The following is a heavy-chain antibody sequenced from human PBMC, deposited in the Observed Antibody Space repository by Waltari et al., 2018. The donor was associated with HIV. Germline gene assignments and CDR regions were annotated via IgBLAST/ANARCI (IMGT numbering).Heavy chain of an antibody. D-gene: IGHD5-18*01. CDR3: ARDNGYTYGRTHYFDL. Sequence: QVQLQESGPGLVKPSETLSLTCTVSRGSINPSYWSWIRQPAGKGLEWIGRIYASGTTNYNPSLKSRVTMSVDMSKNQFSVRVTSVTAADTAVYYCARDNGYTYGRTHYFDLWGQGIQVTVSS. CDR2: IYASGTT. CDR1: RGSINPSY. J-gene: IGHJ4*02. V-gene: IGHV4-4*07.